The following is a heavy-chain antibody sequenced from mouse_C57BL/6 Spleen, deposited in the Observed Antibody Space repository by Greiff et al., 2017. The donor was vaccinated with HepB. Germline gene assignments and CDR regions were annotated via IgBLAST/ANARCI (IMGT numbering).Heavy chain of an antibody. D-gene: IGHD3-2*02. Sequence: QVQLQQPGAELVKPGASVKLSCKASGYTFTSYWMHWVKQRPGRGLEWIGRIDPNSGGTKYNEKFKSKATLTVDKPSSTAYMQLSSLTSEDSAVYYCAAPDSSGYGAYWGQGTLVTVSA. V-gene: IGHV1-72*01. CDR1: GYTFTSYW. CDR3: AAPDSSGYGAY. CDR2: IDPNSGGT. J-gene: IGHJ3*01.